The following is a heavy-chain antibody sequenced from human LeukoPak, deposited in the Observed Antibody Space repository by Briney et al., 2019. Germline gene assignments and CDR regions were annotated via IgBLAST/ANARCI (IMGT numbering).Heavy chain of an antibody. CDR2: TYYRSKWYN. Sequence: SQTLSLTCAISGDSVSSNSAAWNWIRQSPSRGLEWLGRTYYRSKWYNDYAVSVKSRITINPDTSKNQYSLQLNSVTPEDTAVYYCAREVRTTVVTPPFDYWGQGTLVTVSS. J-gene: IGHJ4*02. CDR3: AREVRTTVVTPPFDY. V-gene: IGHV6-1*01. CDR1: GDSVSSNSAA. D-gene: IGHD4-23*01.